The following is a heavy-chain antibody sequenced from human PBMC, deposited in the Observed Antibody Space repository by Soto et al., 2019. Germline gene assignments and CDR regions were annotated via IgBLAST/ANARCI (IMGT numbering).Heavy chain of an antibody. CDR3: PRGPSGDKVHY. J-gene: IGHJ4*02. Sequence: PSETLSLTCTVSGGSITSDYSCWRWIRQPPGEGLEWIGHIFDSGTTYTNPSLRSQVAISLDTSKNHFSLTLSSVTAADTAVYYCPRGPSGDKVHYWGQGALVTVSS. D-gene: IGHD7-27*01. CDR2: IFDSGTT. V-gene: IGHV4-30-4*01. CDR1: GGSITSDYSC.